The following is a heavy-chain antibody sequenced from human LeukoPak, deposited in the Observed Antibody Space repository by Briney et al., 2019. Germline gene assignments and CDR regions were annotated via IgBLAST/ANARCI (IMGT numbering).Heavy chain of an antibody. Sequence: SETLSLTCTVSGYSISSGHYRGWLRPPPGKGLECIASMSHSSSTYYNPSLNSRVTIPVDMSKNHFSLQLGSVTAADTAVYYCGRGERGVDYWGQGTLVTVSS. J-gene: IGHJ4*02. V-gene: IGHV4-38-2*02. CDR3: GRGERGVDY. CDR1: GYSISSGHY. D-gene: IGHD2-8*01. CDR2: MSHSSST.